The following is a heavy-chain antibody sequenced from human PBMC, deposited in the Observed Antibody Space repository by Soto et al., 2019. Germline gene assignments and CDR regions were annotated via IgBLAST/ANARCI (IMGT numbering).Heavy chain of an antibody. CDR2: IYHSGST. CDR1: GGSISSGGYS. V-gene: IGHV4-30-2*01. Sequence: PSETLSLTCAVSGGSISSGGYSWSWIRQPPGKGLEWIGYIYHSGSTYYNPSLKSRVTISVDRSKNQFSLKLSSVTAADTAVYYCARYRTSWFDPWGQGTLVTVSS. CDR3: ARYRTSWFDP. D-gene: IGHD2-8*01. J-gene: IGHJ5*02.